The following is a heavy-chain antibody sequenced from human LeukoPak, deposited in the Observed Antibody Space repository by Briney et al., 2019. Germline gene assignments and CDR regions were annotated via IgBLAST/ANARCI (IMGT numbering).Heavy chain of an antibody. CDR2: INPSGGST. D-gene: IGHD5-18*01. CDR1: GYTFTNYY. CDR3: ARDKGAMVMGRDPALGYYFDY. J-gene: IGHJ4*02. Sequence: ASVKVSCKASGYTFTNYYMHWVRQAPGQGLEWMGIINPSGGSTSYAQKFQGRVTMTRDTSTSTVYMELSSLRSEDTAVYYCARDKGAMVMGRDPALGYYFDYWGQGTLVTVSS. V-gene: IGHV1-46*01.